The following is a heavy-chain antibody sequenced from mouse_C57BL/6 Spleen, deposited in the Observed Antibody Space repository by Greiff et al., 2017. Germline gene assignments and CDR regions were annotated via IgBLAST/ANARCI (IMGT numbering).Heavy chain of an antibody. Sequence: QVHVKQSGAELVRPGASVTLSCKASGYTFTDYEMHWVKQTPVHGLEWIGAIDPETGGTAYNQKFKGKAILTADKSSSTAYMELRSLTSEDSAVYYCTRIYYDYDSFAYWGQGTLVTVSA. J-gene: IGHJ3*01. CDR3: TRIYYDYDSFAY. CDR2: IDPETGGT. CDR1: GYTFTDYE. D-gene: IGHD2-4*01. V-gene: IGHV1-15*01.